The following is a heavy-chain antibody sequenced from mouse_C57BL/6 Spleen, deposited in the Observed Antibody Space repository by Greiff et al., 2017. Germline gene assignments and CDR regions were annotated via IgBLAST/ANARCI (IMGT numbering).Heavy chain of an antibody. CDR2: IYPGDGGT. CDR3: ARWETAQARGAD. D-gene: IGHD3-2*02. Sequence: VQLQESGAELVKPGASVKLSCKASGYAFSSYWMNWVKQRPGQGLEWIGQIYPGDGGTNYNEKFKGKATLTADNSSSTAYMQLSRLTSEDAAVYFCARWETAQARGADWGRGTSVTVSS. CDR1: GYAFSSYW. V-gene: IGHV1-80*01. J-gene: IGHJ4*01.